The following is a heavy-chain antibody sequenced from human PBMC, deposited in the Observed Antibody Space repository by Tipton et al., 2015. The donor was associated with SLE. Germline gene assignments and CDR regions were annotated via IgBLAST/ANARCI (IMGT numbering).Heavy chain of an antibody. V-gene: IGHV4-34*01. Sequence: TLSLTCAVYGGSFSGYYWSWIRQPPGKVLEWIGEINHSGSTNYNPSLKSRVTISVDTSKNQFSLKLSSVTAADTAVYYCARNENIAGAGTGWFDPWGQGTLVTVSS. D-gene: IGHD6-13*01. J-gene: IGHJ5*02. CDR3: ARNENIAGAGTGWFDP. CDR1: GGSFSGYY. CDR2: INHSGST.